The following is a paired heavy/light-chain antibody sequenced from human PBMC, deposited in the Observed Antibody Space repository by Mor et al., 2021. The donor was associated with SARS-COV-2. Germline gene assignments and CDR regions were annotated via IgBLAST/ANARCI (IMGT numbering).Heavy chain of an antibody. D-gene: IGHD2-15*01. CDR1: GVSMRSDSYY. Sequence: QVHLQESGPGRVKPAETLSLICTVSGVSMRSDSYYWGWIRQSPGGGLEWVGSVFRTGSKYYNPSLKSRVTMSVDTSKNQFSLKLDSVTAADTGVYFCASQESTVVTFDAFNVWGPGTIVTVSS. CDR3: ASQESTVVTFDAFNV. J-gene: IGHJ3*01. CDR2: VFRTGSK. V-gene: IGHV4-39*01.
Light chain of an antibody. V-gene: IGKV3-11*01. J-gene: IGKJ4*01. CDR3: QQRSNWPPTVT. Sequence: DIVLTQSPATLSVSPGERATLSCRASQKVTSFLAWYQQKPGQAPSLLIYNTSTRATGIPARFSGSGSATDFTLTISSLEPEDFAVYYCQQRSNWPPTVTFGGGTKVDI. CDR2: NTS. CDR1: QKVTSF.